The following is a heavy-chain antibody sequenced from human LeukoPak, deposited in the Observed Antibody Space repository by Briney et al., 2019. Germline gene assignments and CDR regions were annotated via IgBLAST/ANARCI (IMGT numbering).Heavy chain of an antibody. CDR3: ARAKSSGWFSGLDAFDI. CDR2: IRYDGSNK. Sequence: GGSLRLSCAASGFTLSSYGMHWVRQAPGKGLEWVAFIRYDGSNKYYADSVKGRFTISRDNSKNTLYLQMNSLRAEDTAVYYCARAKSSGWFSGLDAFDIWGQGTMVTVSS. J-gene: IGHJ3*02. D-gene: IGHD6-19*01. CDR1: GFTLSSYG. V-gene: IGHV3-30*02.